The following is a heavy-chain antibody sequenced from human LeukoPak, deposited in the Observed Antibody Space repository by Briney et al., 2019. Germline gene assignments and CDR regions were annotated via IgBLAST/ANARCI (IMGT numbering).Heavy chain of an antibody. CDR3: ARGANMDTAMVY. CDR2: MNPNSGNT. Sequence: ASVKVSCKASGYTFTSYDINWVRQATGQGLEWMGWMNPNSGNTCYQQKFQGRVTMTRNTSISTAYMELSSLRSEDTAVYYCARGANMDTAMVYWGQGTLVTVSS. J-gene: IGHJ4*02. CDR1: GYTFTSYD. V-gene: IGHV1-8*01. D-gene: IGHD5-18*01.